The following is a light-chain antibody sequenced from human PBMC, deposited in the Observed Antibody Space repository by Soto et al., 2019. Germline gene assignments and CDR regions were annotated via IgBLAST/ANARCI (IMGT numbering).Light chain of an antibody. Sequence: EIVLTQSSGTLSLSPGERATLSCRASQSVSSSYLAWYQQKPGLAPRLLIYAASSRATGIPDRFSGSGSGTDFTLTISRMEPEDFAVYYCQQYGSSPPYTFGQGTKLEIK. J-gene: IGKJ2*01. V-gene: IGKV3-20*01. CDR1: QSVSSSY. CDR3: QQYGSSPPYT. CDR2: AAS.